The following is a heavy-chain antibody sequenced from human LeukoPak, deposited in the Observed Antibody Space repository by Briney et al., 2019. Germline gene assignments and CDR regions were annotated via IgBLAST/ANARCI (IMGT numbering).Heavy chain of an antibody. CDR2: IDPSESYT. CDR1: GYSFTSYW. J-gene: IGHJ4*02. Sequence: GGSLRISCKGSGYSFTSYWISWVRQMPGKGLEWMGRIDPSESYTNYSPSFEGHVTISADKYSRTAYLERSGLKAADTAMYYCARHLSHSGWYQYYFDYWGQGTLVTVSS. D-gene: IGHD6-19*01. CDR3: ARHLSHSGWYQYYFDY. V-gene: IGHV5-10-1*01.